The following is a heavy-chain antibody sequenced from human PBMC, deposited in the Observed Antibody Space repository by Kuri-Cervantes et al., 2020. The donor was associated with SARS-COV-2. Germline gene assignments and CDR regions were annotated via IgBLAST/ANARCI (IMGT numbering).Heavy chain of an antibody. CDR1: GFTFSSYS. D-gene: IGHD6-6*01. CDR2: ISRSSSYI. Sequence: GGSLRLSCAASGFTFSSYSMNWVRQAPGKGLEWVSSISRSSSYIYYADSVKGRFTISRDNAKNSLYLQMNSLRAEDTAVYYCARDFSSSGGFDYWGQGTLVTVSS. V-gene: IGHV3-21*01. CDR3: ARDFSSSGGFDY. J-gene: IGHJ4*02.